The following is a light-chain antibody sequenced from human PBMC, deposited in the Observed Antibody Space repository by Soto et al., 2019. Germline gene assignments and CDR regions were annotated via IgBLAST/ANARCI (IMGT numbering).Light chain of an antibody. CDR2: VAS. Sequence: EILLTQSPGTLSWSPGERATLSWGASQNIKSDYFACYQQTPGHAPRLLIFVASTRATGIPDRFSGSGAGAYFHLTISRKEPADFGVYYCQQYSSSHTFGQGTRLEIK. J-gene: IGKJ5*01. CDR3: QQYSSSHT. CDR1: QNIKSDY. V-gene: IGKV3-20*01.